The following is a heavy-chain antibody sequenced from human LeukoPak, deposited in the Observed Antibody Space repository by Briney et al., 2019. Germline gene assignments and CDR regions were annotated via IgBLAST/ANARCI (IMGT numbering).Heavy chain of an antibody. D-gene: IGHD3-22*01. J-gene: IGHJ4*02. Sequence: GGSLRLSCAASGFTFNSYWMHWVRQAPGKGLVWVSRINRDGSSTSYADSVKGWFTISRDNSKNTLYLHMNSLRAEDTAVYYCAKGYYYDNSGESYFDYWGQGTLVTVSS. CDR3: AKGYYYDNSGESYFDY. V-gene: IGHV3-74*01. CDR2: INRDGSST. CDR1: GFTFNSYW.